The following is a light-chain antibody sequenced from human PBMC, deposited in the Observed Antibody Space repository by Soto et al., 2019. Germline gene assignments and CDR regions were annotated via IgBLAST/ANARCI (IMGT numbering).Light chain of an antibody. J-gene: IGKJ4*01. CDR3: QQCSSSPLT. Sequence: EIVLTQSPATLSVSPGERATLSCRASQSVSSNLAWYQQKPGQAPRLLIYGASSRATGIPDRFSGSGSGTDFTLTISRLEPEDFAVYYCQQCSSSPLTFGGGTKVDIK. CDR1: QSVSSN. V-gene: IGKV3-20*01. CDR2: GAS.